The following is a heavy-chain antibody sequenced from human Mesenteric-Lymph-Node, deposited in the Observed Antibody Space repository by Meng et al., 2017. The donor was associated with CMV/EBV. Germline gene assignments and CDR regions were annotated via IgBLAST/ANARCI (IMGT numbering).Heavy chain of an antibody. CDR2: IRYDGSHV. Sequence: GESLKISCTASGFPFSYYWVTWVRPAPGPGLEWVANIRYDGSHVNYVDSVKGRFTGSRDNAKNSVYVQMNKLRVEDTAIYYCAPSSPDRFGFDPWGQGTLVTVSS. D-gene: IGHD3-10*01. CDR1: GFPFSYYW. CDR3: APSSPDRFGFDP. V-gene: IGHV3-7*01. J-gene: IGHJ5*02.